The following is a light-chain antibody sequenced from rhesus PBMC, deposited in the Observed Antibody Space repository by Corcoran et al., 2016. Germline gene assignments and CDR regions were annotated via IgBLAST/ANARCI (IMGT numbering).Light chain of an antibody. CDR2: AAS. V-gene: IGKV1-18*01. Sequence: DIQMTQSPSSLSASVGDKVTITCRASQGISSWLAWYQQKPRKAPKLLIYAASTLQSGVPSRFSGTGSGTAYTLTISTLPPADFSSYYCPQGSNTPVTFGPGTKLDIK. J-gene: IGKJ3*01. CDR3: PQGSNTPVT. CDR1: QGISSW.